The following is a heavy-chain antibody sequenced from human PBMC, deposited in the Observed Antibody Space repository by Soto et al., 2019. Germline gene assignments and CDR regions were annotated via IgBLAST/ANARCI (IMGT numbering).Heavy chain of an antibody. V-gene: IGHV3-30*18. Sequence: GGSLRLSCAASGFTFSSYGMHWVRQAPGKGLEWVAVISYDGSNKYYADSVKGRFTISRDNSKNTLYLQMNSLRAEDTAVYYCAKMGYCSSTSCYTEYFQHWGQGTLVTVSS. CDR2: ISYDGSNK. CDR1: GFTFSSYG. D-gene: IGHD2-2*02. CDR3: AKMGYCSSTSCYTEYFQH. J-gene: IGHJ1*01.